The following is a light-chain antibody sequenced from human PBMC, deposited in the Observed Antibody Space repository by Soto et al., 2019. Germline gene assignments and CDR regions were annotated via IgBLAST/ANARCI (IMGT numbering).Light chain of an antibody. CDR1: QSVLYNSYNKNY. Sequence: DIVMTQSPDSLAVSLGEGATINCKSSQSVLYNSYNKNYLAWYQQKPGQPPKLLIYWASTRESGVPDRFSGSGCGTDFTLTISSLQAEDVAVYYCQQYYSTPRTFGQGTKVEIK. V-gene: IGKV4-1*01. CDR2: WAS. CDR3: QQYYSTPRT. J-gene: IGKJ1*01.